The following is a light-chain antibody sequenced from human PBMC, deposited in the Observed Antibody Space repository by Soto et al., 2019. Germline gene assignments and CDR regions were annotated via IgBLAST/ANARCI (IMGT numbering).Light chain of an antibody. CDR1: ISNIGNNA. Sequence: QSVVTQPPSASGTPGHGVTISCSGSISNIGNNAVNWYQQLPGTAPKLLIYSDNQRPSGVPDRFSGSKSGTSASLAISGLQSEDEADYYCAAWDDSLNGQVFGTGTKVTVL. CDR2: SDN. V-gene: IGLV1-44*01. J-gene: IGLJ1*01. CDR3: AAWDDSLNGQV.